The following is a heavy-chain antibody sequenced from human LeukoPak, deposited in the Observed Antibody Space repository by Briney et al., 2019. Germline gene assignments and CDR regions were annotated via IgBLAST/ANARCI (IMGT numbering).Heavy chain of an antibody. CDR3: VRMVSGDY. Sequence: GGSLRLSCAPSGFTFSNYDFNWVRQTPGKGLEWLSTISASGGPTYYADSVRGRFTISRDNSKNTLSLQMNSLRAEDTAVYYCVRMVSGDYWGQGTLVTVSS. CDR1: GFTFSNYD. J-gene: IGHJ4*02. D-gene: IGHD2-8*01. CDR2: ISASGGPT. V-gene: IGHV3-23*01.